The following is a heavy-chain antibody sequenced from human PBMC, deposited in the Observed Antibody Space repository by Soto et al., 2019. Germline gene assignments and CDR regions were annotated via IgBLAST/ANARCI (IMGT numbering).Heavy chain of an antibody. Sequence: SVKVSCKASGFTFTSSAVQWVRQARGQRLEWIGWIVVGSGNTNYAQKFQERVTITGDMSTSTAYMELSSLRSEDTAVYYCAADRGGGFLEWLVNAFDIWGQGTMVTVSS. CDR3: AADRGGGFLEWLVNAFDI. V-gene: IGHV1-58*01. J-gene: IGHJ3*02. CDR2: IVVGSGNT. D-gene: IGHD3-3*01. CDR1: GFTFTSSA.